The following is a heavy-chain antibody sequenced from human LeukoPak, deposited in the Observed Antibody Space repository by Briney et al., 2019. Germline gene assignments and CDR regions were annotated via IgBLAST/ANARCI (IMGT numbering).Heavy chain of an antibody. CDR2: ISYDGSNK. CDR3: AKDLHYYGSGSYYKSVYYCYYGMDV. Sequence: AGGPLRLSCAASGFTFSSYGMHWVRQAPGKGLEWVAVISYDGSNKYYADSVKGRFTISRDNSKNTLYLQMNSLRAEDTAVYYCAKDLHYYGSGSYYKSVYYCYYGMDVWGQGTTVTVSS. J-gene: IGHJ6*02. V-gene: IGHV3-30*18. CDR1: GFTFSSYG. D-gene: IGHD3-10*01.